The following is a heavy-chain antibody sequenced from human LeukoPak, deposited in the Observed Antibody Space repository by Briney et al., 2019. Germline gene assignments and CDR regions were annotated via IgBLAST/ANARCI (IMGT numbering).Heavy chain of an antibody. CDR3: AGYSYGYFSMNWYFDL. V-gene: IGHV1-69*13. CDR1: GGTFSSYA. CDR2: IIPIFGTA. Sequence: ASVKVSCKASGGTFSSYAISWVRQAPGQGLEWMGGIIPIFGTANYAQKFQGRVTITADESTSTAYMELSSLGSEDTAVYYCAGYSYGYFSMNWYFDLWGRGTLVTVSS. J-gene: IGHJ2*01. D-gene: IGHD5-18*01.